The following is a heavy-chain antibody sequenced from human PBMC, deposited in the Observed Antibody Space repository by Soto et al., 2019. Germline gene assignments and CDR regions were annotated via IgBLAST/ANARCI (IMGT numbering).Heavy chain of an antibody. CDR1: GFAFSNYD. J-gene: IGHJ4*02. Sequence: PGGSLRLSCAASGFAFSNYDMTWVRQAPGKGLDWVATISGSGGSTYYADSVKGRFTISRDNSKNTAYLQMNSLRVDDTAVYYCANRNYYDSRGYTYPYFDFWGQGSLVTVSS. V-gene: IGHV3-23*01. D-gene: IGHD3-22*01. CDR2: ISGSGGST. CDR3: ANRNYYDSRGYTYPYFDF.